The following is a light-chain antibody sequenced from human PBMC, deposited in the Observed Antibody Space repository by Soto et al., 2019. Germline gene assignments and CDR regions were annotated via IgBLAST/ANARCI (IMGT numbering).Light chain of an antibody. CDR2: GAS. Sequence: EIVMTQSPATLSVSPGQRATLSCRASQSVASNLAWYQQKPGQAPRLLIYGASSRATGIPDRFSGSGSGTEFTLTISSLHSEDSAVYYCQQYKNWPRTFGQGTKV. J-gene: IGKJ1*01. CDR3: QQYKNWPRT. V-gene: IGKV3D-15*01. CDR1: QSVASN.